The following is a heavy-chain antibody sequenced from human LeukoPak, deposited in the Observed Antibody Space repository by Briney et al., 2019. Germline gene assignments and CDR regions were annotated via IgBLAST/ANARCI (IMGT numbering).Heavy chain of an antibody. Sequence: PSETLSLTCTVSGGPISSSSYYWGWIRQTPGKGLEWIGSIYYSGSTFYSPSLKSRVTISVDTSKNQFSLKLSSVTAADTAVYYCASLRERSYYARGFDYWGQGTLVTVSS. V-gene: IGHV4-39*01. CDR1: GGPISSSSYY. CDR3: ASLRERSYYARGFDY. D-gene: IGHD1-26*01. CDR2: IYYSGST. J-gene: IGHJ4*02.